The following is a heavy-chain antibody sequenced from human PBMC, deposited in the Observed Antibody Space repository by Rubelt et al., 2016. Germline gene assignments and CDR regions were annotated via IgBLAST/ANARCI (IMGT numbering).Heavy chain of an antibody. CDR2: YSGST. D-gene: IGHD3-3*01. CDR3: ARGGGPRSVPDFWSGWVDY. V-gene: IGHV4-59*09. Sequence: YSGSTNYNPSLKSRVTISVDTSKNQFSLKLSSVTAADTAVYYCARGGGPRSVPDFWSGWVDYWGQGTLVTVSS. J-gene: IGHJ4*02.